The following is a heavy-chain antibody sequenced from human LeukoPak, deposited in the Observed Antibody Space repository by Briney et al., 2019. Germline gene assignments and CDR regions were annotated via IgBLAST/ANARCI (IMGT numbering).Heavy chain of an antibody. J-gene: IGHJ6*02. CDR3: ARGGGLDV. D-gene: IGHD3-16*01. Sequence: SGGPLRLSCAASGFTFSSYWMNWARQAPGKGLEWVASINHNGNVNYYVDSVKGRFTISRDNAKNSLYLQMSNLRAEDTAVYFCARGGGLDVWGQGATVTVSS. CDR1: GFTFSSYW. V-gene: IGHV3-7*03. CDR2: INHNGNVN.